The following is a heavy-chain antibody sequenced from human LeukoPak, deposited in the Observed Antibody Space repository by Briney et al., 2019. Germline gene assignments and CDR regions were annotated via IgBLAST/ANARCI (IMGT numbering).Heavy chain of an antibody. CDR3: AEGWSSSSSFDY. V-gene: IGHV1-69*05. CDR1: GGTFSSYA. J-gene: IGHJ4*02. CDR2: IIPIFGTA. Sequence: SVKVSCKASGGTFSSYAISCVRQAPGQGLEWMGRIIPIFGTANYAQKFQGRVTITTDESTSTAYMELSSLRSEDTAVYYCAEGWSSSSSFDYWGQGTLVTVSS. D-gene: IGHD6-6*01.